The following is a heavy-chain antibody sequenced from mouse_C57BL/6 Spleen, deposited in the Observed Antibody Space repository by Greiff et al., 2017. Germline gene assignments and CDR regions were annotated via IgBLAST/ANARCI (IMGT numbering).Heavy chain of an antibody. CDR3: ARSTVVDWYFDV. D-gene: IGHD1-1*01. V-gene: IGHV1-55*01. CDR1: GYTFTSYW. CDR2: IYPGSGST. Sequence: QVQLKQPGAELVKPGASVKMSCKASGYTFTSYWITWVKQSPGQGLEWIGDIYPGSGSTNYNEKFKSKATLTVDTSSSTAYMQLSSLTSEDSAVYYCARSTVVDWYFDVWGTGTTVTVSS. J-gene: IGHJ1*03.